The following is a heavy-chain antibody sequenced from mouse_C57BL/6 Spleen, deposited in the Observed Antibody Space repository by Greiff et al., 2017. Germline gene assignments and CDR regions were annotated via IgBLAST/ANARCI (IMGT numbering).Heavy chain of an antibody. CDR2: INPNNGGT. V-gene: IGHV1-26*01. Sequence: VQLQQSGPELVKPGASVKISCKASGYTFTDYYMNWVKQSHGKSLEWIGDINPNNGGTSYNQKFKGKATLTVDKSSSTAYMELRSLTSEDSAVYYCARCGSLWYFDVWGTGTTVTVSS. CDR1: GYTFTDYY. CDR3: ARCGSLWYFDV. D-gene: IGHD1-1*01. J-gene: IGHJ1*03.